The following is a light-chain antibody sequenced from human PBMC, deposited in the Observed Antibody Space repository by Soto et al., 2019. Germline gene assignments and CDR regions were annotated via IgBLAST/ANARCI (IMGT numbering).Light chain of an antibody. CDR1: QSVTSNY. CDR3: QHYGNSRWT. V-gene: IGKV3-20*01. Sequence: EIVLTQSPGTLSLSPGERATLSCRASQSVTSNYLAWYQQKPGQAPRLLIYGASSRATGIPDRFSGSGSATDFTLTISRLEPEDFAVYFCQHYGNSRWTFGQGTKVEIK. J-gene: IGKJ1*01. CDR2: GAS.